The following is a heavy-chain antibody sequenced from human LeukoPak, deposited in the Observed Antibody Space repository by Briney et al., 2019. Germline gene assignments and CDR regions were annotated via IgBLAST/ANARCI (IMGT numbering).Heavy chain of an antibody. J-gene: IGHJ4*02. CDR3: ARAIGGGSSWRFDY. D-gene: IGHD6-13*01. CDR1: GFTFSRSA. Sequence: HPGGSLRLSCSASGFTFSRSAMSWVRQAPGKGLEWVSRISDTGGSTYYADSVKGRFTISRDNSKNVLYLQMSTLRAEDTAIYYCARAIGGGSSWRFDYWGQGTQVTVSS. CDR2: ISDTGGST. V-gene: IGHV3-23*01.